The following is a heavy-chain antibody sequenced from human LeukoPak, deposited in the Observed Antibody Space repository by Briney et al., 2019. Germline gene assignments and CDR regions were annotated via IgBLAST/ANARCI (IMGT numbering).Heavy chain of an antibody. D-gene: IGHD4-17*01. CDR3: ARMTTGHDF. J-gene: IGHJ4*02. Sequence: SETPSLTCAVSGTSFSSYYWSWIRQPPGKGLEWIGEVNHSGYTNDNPSLKSRVTISVDTSKNQFSLRLRSVTAADTAVYFCARMTTGHDFWGQGTLVTVSS. CDR1: GTSFSSYY. CDR2: VNHSGYT. V-gene: IGHV4-34*01.